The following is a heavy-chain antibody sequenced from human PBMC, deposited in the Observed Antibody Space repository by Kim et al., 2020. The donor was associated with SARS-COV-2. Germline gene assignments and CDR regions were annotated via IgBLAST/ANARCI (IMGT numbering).Heavy chain of an antibody. CDR3: ARDWGCGGDCYPYWYFDL. J-gene: IGHJ2*01. CDR1: GYTFSSYG. V-gene: IGHV1-18*01. CDR2: ISAYNGNT. Sequence: ASVKVSCKASGYTFSSYGISWVRQAPGQGLEWMGWISAYNGNTNYTQKFQGRVTMTTDTSTRTAYMELRSLRSDDTAVYYCARDWGCGGDCYPYWYFDLWGRGTLVTVSS. D-gene: IGHD2-21*02.